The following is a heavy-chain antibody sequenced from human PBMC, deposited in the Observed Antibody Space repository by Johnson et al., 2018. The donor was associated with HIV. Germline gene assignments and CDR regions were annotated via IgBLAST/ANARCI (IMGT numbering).Heavy chain of an antibody. CDR3: AKHRVAASCYVALDL. J-gene: IGHJ3*01. CDR2: LPYDGSNK. Sequence: VQLVESGGGVVQPGRSLRLSCAASGFTFSNYAMHWVRQAPGKGLEWVTVLPYDGSNKYYAESVKGRLTISRVNYKKTLYLQMNSLRVEDTAVYYCAKHRVAASCYVALDLWGQGTMVTVSS. D-gene: IGHD6-13*01. V-gene: IGHV3-30*04. CDR1: GFTFSNYA.